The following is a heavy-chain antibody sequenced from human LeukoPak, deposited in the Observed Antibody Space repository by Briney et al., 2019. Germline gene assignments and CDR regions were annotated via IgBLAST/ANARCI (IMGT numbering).Heavy chain of an antibody. CDR2: IKQDGSEK. CDR1: GFTFSSYW. J-gene: IGHJ5*02. D-gene: IGHD3-22*01. Sequence: GGSLRLSCAASGFTFSSYWMSWVRQAPGKGLEWVANIKQDGSEKYYVDSVKGRFTISRDNAKNSLYLQMNSLRAEDTAVYYCARESITMIVVVKNWFDPWGQGTLVTVSS. V-gene: IGHV3-7*01. CDR3: ARESITMIVVVKNWFDP.